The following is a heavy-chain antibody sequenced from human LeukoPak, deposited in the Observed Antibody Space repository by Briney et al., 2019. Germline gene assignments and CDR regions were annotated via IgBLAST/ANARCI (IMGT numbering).Heavy chain of an antibody. J-gene: IGHJ3*02. CDR3: ARVRELLLAFDI. V-gene: IGHV1-18*01. CDR2: ISAYNGNT. CDR1: GYTFTSYD. Sequence: ASVKVSCKASGYTFTSYDISWVRQAPGQGLEWMGWISAYNGNTNYAQKLQGRVTMTTDTSTSTAYMELRSLRSDDTAVYYCARVRELLLAFDIWGQGTMVTVSS. D-gene: IGHD1-26*01.